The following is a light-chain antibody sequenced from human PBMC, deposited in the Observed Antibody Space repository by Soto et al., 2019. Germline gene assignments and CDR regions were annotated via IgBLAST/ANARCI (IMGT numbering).Light chain of an antibody. V-gene: IGLV2-14*01. CDR3: SSYTSSSTLV. J-gene: IGLJ2*01. CDR2: DVS. Sequence: QSALTQPASVSGSPGQSITISCTGTSSDVGGYNYDSWYQQHPGKAPKLMIYDVSNRPSGVSNRFSGSKSGNTASLTISGLQADDEADYYCSSYTSSSTLVFGGGTKLTVL. CDR1: SSDVGGYNY.